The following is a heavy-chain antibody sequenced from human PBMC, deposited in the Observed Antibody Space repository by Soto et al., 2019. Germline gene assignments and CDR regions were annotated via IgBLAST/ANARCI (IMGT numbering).Heavy chain of an antibody. Sequence: SETLSLTCTVSGGSFSSGGYYWSWIRQHPGTGLEWIGYIYYSGTTYFNPSLKSRASISLDTSKNEFSLKLTSVTAADTAVYYCARRALPQCINGVCYKDGFWDYWGQGALVTVSS. J-gene: IGHJ4*02. D-gene: IGHD2-8*01. V-gene: IGHV4-31*03. CDR3: ARRALPQCINGVCYKDGFWDY. CDR1: GGSFSSGGYY. CDR2: IYYSGTT.